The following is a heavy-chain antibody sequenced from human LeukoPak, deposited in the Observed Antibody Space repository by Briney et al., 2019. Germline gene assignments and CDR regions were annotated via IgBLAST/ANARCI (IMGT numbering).Heavy chain of an antibody. Sequence: GGSLRLSCAASGFTFSSYAMSWVRQAPGKGLEWVSAISGSGDSTYYADSVKGRFTISRDNSKSSLFLQMNSLRTEDTALYYCARDHVYGGADYWGQGTLVTVSS. J-gene: IGHJ4*02. V-gene: IGHV3-23*01. CDR2: ISGSGDST. CDR1: GFTFSSYA. D-gene: IGHD5/OR15-5a*01. CDR3: ARDHVYGGADY.